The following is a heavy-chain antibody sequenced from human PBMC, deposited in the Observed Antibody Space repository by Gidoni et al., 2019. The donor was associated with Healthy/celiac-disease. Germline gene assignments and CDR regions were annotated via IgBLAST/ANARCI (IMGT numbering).Heavy chain of an antibody. CDR1: GFTFGDYA. Sequence: EVQLVESGGGLVKPGRSLRLSCTASGFTFGDYAMSWFRQAPGKGLEWVGFIRSKAYGGTTEYAASVKGRCTISRDDSKSIAYLKMNSLKTEDTAVYYCTRESGSGWYTGFDYWGQGTLVTVSS. CDR3: TRESGSGWYTGFDY. D-gene: IGHD6-19*01. J-gene: IGHJ4*02. CDR2: IRSKAYGGTT. V-gene: IGHV3-49*05.